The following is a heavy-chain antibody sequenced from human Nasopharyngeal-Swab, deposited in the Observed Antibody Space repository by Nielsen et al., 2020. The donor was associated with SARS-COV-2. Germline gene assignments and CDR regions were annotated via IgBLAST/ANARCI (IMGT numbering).Heavy chain of an antibody. CDR3: ARGRRDIVVVVAAKTYFFDY. D-gene: IGHD2-15*01. V-gene: IGHV4/OR15-8*01. Sequence: WIRQPPGKGLEGIGEIYHSGSPNYNPSLKSRVTISVDKSKNQFSLKLSSVTAADTAVYYCARGRRDIVVVVAAKTYFFDYWGQGTLVTVSS. CDR2: IYHSGSP. J-gene: IGHJ4*02.